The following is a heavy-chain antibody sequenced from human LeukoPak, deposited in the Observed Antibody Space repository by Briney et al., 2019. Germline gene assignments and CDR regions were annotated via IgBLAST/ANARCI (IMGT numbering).Heavy chain of an antibody. V-gene: IGHV3-53*05. CDR2: TYSDDNT. Sequence: GGSLRLPCAVTGFTLRSNYMIWVSQPPARGREWVAPTYSDDNTRYADSVKGRFTISRDNSKNTLYLQMNSLSPEDTAVYYCARSGSGSSTDYLDYWGQGTPGTVSS. D-gene: IGHD6-19*01. J-gene: IGHJ4*02. CDR1: GFTLRSNY. CDR3: ARSGSGSSTDYLDY.